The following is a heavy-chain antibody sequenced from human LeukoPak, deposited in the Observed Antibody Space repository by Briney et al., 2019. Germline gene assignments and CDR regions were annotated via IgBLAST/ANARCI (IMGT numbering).Heavy chain of an antibody. Sequence: SETLSLTCAVYGGSFSGYYWSWIRQPPGKGLEWIGEINRSGSTNYNPSLKSRVTISVDTSKNQFSLKLSSVTAADTAVYYCARRPSFITMIVVVTTSAGWFDPWGQGTLVTVSS. V-gene: IGHV4-34*01. D-gene: IGHD3-22*01. CDR1: GGSFSGYY. CDR2: INRSGST. CDR3: ARRPSFITMIVVVTTSAGWFDP. J-gene: IGHJ5*02.